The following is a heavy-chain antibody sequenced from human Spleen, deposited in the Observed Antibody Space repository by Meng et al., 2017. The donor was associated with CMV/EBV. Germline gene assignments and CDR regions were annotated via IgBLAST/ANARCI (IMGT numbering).Heavy chain of an antibody. V-gene: IGHV1-2*02. D-gene: IGHD2-15*01. Sequence: ASVKVSCKASGYTFTGYYVYWVRQAPGQGLEWVGWINPNNGVTKYAQKFQGRVTMTRDTSTSTVYMELSSLRSEDTAVYYCARAVVVVVAGYWYFDLWGRGTLVTVSS. J-gene: IGHJ2*01. CDR2: INPNNGVT. CDR3: ARAVVVVVAGYWYFDL. CDR1: GYTFTGYY.